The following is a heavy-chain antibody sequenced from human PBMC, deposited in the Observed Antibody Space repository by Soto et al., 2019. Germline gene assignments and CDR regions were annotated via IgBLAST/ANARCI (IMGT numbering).Heavy chain of an antibody. Sequence: PSETLSLTCTVSGGSISSSSYYWGWIRQPPGKGLEWIGSIYYSGSTYYNPSLKSRVTISVDTSKNQFSLKLSSVTAADTAVYYCAREDRGWHEFYGMDVWGQGTTVTVSS. CDR2: IYYSGST. J-gene: IGHJ6*02. D-gene: IGHD6-19*01. CDR3: AREDRGWHEFYGMDV. CDR1: GGSISSSSYY. V-gene: IGHV4-39*02.